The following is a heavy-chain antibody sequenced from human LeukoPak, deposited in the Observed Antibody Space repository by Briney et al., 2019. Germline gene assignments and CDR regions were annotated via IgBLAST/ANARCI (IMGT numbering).Heavy chain of an antibody. J-gene: IGHJ4*02. CDR1: GGSISSASYF. CDR3: ARDPGKPRCSSTSCYSAGWFDY. V-gene: IGHV4-30-2*01. Sequence: SETLSLTCTVSGGSISSASYFWSWIRQPPGKGLEWIGYIYHSGSTYYNPSLKSRVTISVDRSENQFSLKLSSVTAADTAVYYCARDPGKPRCSSTSCYSAGWFDYWGQGTLVTVSS. CDR2: IYHSGST. D-gene: IGHD2-2*02.